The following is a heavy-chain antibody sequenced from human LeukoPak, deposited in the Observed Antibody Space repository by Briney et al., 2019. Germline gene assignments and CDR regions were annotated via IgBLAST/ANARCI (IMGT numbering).Heavy chain of an antibody. CDR3: AKEASQDEYYFDY. V-gene: IGHV3-9*03. CDR1: GFTFDDYA. D-gene: IGHD5-24*01. CDR2: ISWNSGSI. Sequence: GGSLRLSCAASGFTFDDYAMHWVRQAPGKGLEWVSGISWNSGSIGYADSVKGRFTISRDNAKNSLYLQMNSLRAEDMALYYCAKEASQDEYYFDYWGQGTPVTVSS. J-gene: IGHJ4*02.